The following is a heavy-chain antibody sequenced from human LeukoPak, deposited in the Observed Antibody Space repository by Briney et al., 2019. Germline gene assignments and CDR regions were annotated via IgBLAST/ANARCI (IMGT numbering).Heavy chain of an antibody. V-gene: IGHV3-21*01. Sequence: GGSLRLSCAASGLTFSSYSMNWVRQAPGKGLEWVSSISSSSSYIYYADSVKGRFTISRDNAKNSLYLQVNSLRAEDTAVYYCARWTATGTGYYYYGMDVWGKGTTVTVSS. J-gene: IGHJ6*04. CDR3: ARWTATGTGYYYYGMDV. CDR1: GLTFSSYS. CDR2: ISSSSSYI. D-gene: IGHD5-18*01.